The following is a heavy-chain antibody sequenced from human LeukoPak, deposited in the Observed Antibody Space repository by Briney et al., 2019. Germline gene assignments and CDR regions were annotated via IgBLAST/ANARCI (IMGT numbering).Heavy chain of an antibody. CDR1: GFTLSDHY. J-gene: IGHJ6*02. CDR2: SRNKLKGYTT. V-gene: IGHV3-72*01. D-gene: IGHD3-10*02. Sequence: PGGSLRLSCGASGFTLSDHYMDWVRQAPGKGLEWVGRSRNKLKGYTTVYAASVKGRFTISRDDSNNSLYLQMNSLKTEDTAVYYCAKTSCYNFRGDGVWGQGTAVTVSS. CDR3: AKTSCYNFRGDGV.